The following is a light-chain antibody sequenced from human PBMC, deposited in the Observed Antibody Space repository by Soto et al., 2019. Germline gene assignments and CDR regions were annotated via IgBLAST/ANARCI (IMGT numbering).Light chain of an antibody. CDR2: DVS. CDR1: SSDVGGYNY. Sequence: QSALTQPASVSGSPGQSTTISCTGTSSDVGGYNYVSWYQHHPGKAPKLMIYDVSNRPSGVSDRFSGSKSGNTASLTISGLQAEDEADYYCNSYTSSSTVVFGGGTKLTVL. J-gene: IGLJ2*01. CDR3: NSYTSSSTVV. V-gene: IGLV2-14*03.